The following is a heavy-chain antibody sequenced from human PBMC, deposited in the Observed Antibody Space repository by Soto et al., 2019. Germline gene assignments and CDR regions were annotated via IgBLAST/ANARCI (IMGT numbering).Heavy chain of an antibody. D-gene: IGHD6-19*01. CDR1: GFNFKKFA. CDR3: AKADGEQWLLPHLDK. V-gene: IGHV3-23*01. Sequence: EVQLLESGGGVVQPGGSLRLSCVASGFNFKKFAMSWVRQAPVEGLEWVSGISCCGGSTSYADSVKGRFSIARDDSTNTLSLQMNNLRVEDTAQYYCAKADGEQWLLPHLDKWGQGTLVTVS. CDR2: ISCCGGST. J-gene: IGHJ4*02.